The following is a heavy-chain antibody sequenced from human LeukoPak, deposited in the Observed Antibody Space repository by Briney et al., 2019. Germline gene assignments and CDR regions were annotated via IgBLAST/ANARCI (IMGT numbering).Heavy chain of an antibody. CDR1: GFSLSTSGVG. J-gene: IGHJ4*02. D-gene: IGHD3-22*01. CDR3: AHRPDYYHSSDYYGQFDY. Sequence: SGPTLVNPTQTLTLTCTFSGFSLSTSGVGVGWIRQPPGKALEWLALIYWDDDERYSPSLKSRLTITKDTSKNQVVLTMTNMDPVDTATYYCAHRPDYYHSSDYYGQFDYWGQGTLVTVSS. CDR2: IYWDDDE. V-gene: IGHV2-5*02.